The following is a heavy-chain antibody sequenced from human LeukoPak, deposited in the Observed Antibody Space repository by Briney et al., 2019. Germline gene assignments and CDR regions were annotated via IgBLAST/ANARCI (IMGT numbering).Heavy chain of an antibody. Sequence: GGSLRLSCAASGFTFSDHYMDWVRQAPGKGLEWVGRTRNKANSYTTEYAASVKGRFTISRDDSKNSLYLQMNSLKTEDTAVYYCARVAWRSGPDYWGQGTLVTVSS. V-gene: IGHV3-72*01. CDR2: TRNKANSYTT. CDR1: GFTFSDHY. D-gene: IGHD2-15*01. CDR3: ARVAWRSGPDY. J-gene: IGHJ4*02.